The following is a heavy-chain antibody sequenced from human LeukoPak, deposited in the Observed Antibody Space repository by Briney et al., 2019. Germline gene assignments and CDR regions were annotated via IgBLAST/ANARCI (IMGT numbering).Heavy chain of an antibody. CDR1: GVSISTSGMC. J-gene: IGHJ4*02. D-gene: IGHD3-22*01. CDR2: TDWDDDK. V-gene: IGHV2-70*11. CDR3: ARIRYDSSGYPPNFDY. Sequence: SGPALVKPTQTLTLTCTFSGVSISTSGMCVSWIRQPPGKALEWVARTDWDDDKYYNTSLKTRLTISKDTSKNQVVLTMTNMDPVDTATYYCARIRYDSSGYPPNFDYWGQGTLVTVSS.